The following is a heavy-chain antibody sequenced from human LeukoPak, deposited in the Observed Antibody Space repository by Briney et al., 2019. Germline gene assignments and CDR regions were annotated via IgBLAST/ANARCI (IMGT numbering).Heavy chain of an antibody. V-gene: IGHV3-9*01. Sequence: PGGSLRLSCAASGFTFDDYAMHWVRQAPGKGLEWVSGISWKSGSIGYADSVKGRFTISRDNAKNSLYLQMNSLRAEDTAVYYCARGITAASNGDAFDIWGQGTMVTVSS. CDR2: ISWKSGSI. J-gene: IGHJ3*02. D-gene: IGHD6-13*01. CDR1: GFTFDDYA. CDR3: ARGITAASNGDAFDI.